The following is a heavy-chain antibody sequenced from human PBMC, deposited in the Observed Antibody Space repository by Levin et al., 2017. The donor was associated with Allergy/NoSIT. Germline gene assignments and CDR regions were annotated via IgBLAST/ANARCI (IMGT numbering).Heavy chain of an antibody. CDR3: ARDRDWGLRLGMTFDY. CDR1: GYSFTGFY. CDR2: ISPNSGGT. J-gene: IGHJ4*02. V-gene: IGHV1-2*02. D-gene: IGHD5-12*01. Sequence: PGASVKVSCKASGYSFTGFYMHWVRQAPGQGPEWMGWISPNSGGTKYAEKFQGRVTMTRDTSINTAYMELSRLRSADTAVYYCARDRDWGLRLGMTFDYWGQGTLVTVSS.